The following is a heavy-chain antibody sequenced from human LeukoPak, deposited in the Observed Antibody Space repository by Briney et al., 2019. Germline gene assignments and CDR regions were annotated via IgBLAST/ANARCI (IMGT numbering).Heavy chain of an antibody. D-gene: IGHD4-11*01. CDR2: IYPGDSDT. J-gene: IGHJ4*02. Sequence: GESLKISCKASGYSLSNYWIGWVRQMPGKGLEWMGIIYPGDSDTRYSPSFQGQVTISADKSITTGYSQWSSLKASDTAMYYCARAPTSVSNPYYFDYWGQGALVTVSS. CDR3: ARAPTSVSNPYYFDY. V-gene: IGHV5-51*01. CDR1: GYSLSNYW.